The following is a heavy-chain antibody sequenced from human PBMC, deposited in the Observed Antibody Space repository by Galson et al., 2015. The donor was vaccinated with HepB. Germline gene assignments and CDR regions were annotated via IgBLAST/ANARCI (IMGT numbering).Heavy chain of an antibody. Sequence: SLRLSCAASGFTVSSNYMSWVRQAPGKGLEWVSVIYSGGSTYYADSVKGRFTISRDNSKNTLYLQMNSLRAEDTAVYYCARDAGDPVKPLFDYWGQGTLVTVSS. D-gene: IGHD2-21*01. CDR3: ARDAGDPVKPLFDY. J-gene: IGHJ4*02. CDR1: GFTVSSNY. V-gene: IGHV3-53*01. CDR2: IYSGGST.